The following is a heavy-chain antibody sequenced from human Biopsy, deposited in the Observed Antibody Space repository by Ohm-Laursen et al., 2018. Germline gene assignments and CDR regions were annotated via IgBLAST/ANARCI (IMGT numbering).Heavy chain of an antibody. CDR3: ARARAYSDFWGGPKDY. Sequence: SDTLSLTWVVSSGSISGNYWGWIRQPPGKGLEWMGEINHTGSTKYNPSLMSRVTISIDTSNSQFSLKLTSVTAVDTAVYFCARARAYSDFWGGPKDYWGQGILVTVSS. D-gene: IGHD3-3*01. V-gene: IGHV4-34*01. CDR1: SGSISGNY. J-gene: IGHJ4*02. CDR2: INHTGST.